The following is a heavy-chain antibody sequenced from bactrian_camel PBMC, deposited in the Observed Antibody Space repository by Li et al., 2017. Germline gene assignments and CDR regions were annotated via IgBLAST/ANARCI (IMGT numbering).Heavy chain of an antibody. D-gene: IGHD1*01. Sequence: DVQLVESGGGLVQPGESLKLSCAASGFAFSRYALGWVRQAPGKGLEWVSAINIGGAGTYYADSVKGRFTISRDDAKNTLYLRMNSLKHEDTAMYYCAAAGSQSLRYRWFAYWGQGTQVTVS. CDR3: AAAGSQSLRYRWFAY. J-gene: IGHJ6*01. CDR1: GFAFSRYA. CDR2: INIGGAGT. V-gene: IGHV3S31*01.